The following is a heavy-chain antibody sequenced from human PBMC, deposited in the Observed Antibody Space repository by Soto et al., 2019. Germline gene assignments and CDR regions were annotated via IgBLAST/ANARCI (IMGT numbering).Heavy chain of an antibody. Sequence: QVQLVESGGGVVQPGRSLRLSCTASGFTFNTYAMHWVRQAPGRGLEWVAIISSDGFNKYYADSVKGRFTISRDNSKNTLYVQMNSLRAEDTAVYYCAKDPITNGWLANYFDYWGQGTLVTVSS. D-gene: IGHD6-19*01. J-gene: IGHJ4*02. V-gene: IGHV3-30*18. CDR2: ISSDGFNK. CDR1: GFTFNTYA. CDR3: AKDPITNGWLANYFDY.